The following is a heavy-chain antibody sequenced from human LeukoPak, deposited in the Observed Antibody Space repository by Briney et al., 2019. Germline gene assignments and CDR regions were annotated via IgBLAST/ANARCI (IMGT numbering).Heavy chain of an antibody. CDR3: AVGLERFLEWLPAPLVYYGMDV. V-gene: IGHV4-61*02. J-gene: IGHJ6*02. D-gene: IGHD3-3*01. CDR1: GGSISSGSYY. CDR2: IYTSGST. Sequence: SETLSLTCTVSGGSISSGSYYWSWIRQPAGKGLEWIGRIYTSGSTNYNPSLNSRVTISVDTSKNQFSLKLSSVTAADTAVYYCAVGLERFLEWLPAPLVYYGMDVWGQGTTVTVSS.